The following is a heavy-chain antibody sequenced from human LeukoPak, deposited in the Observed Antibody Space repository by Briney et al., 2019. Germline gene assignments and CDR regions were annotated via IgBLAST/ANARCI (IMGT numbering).Heavy chain of an antibody. J-gene: IGHJ4*02. CDR2: ISYDGSNK. CDR1: GFTFSSYA. Sequence: GGSLRLSCAASGFTFSSYAMHWVRQAPGKGLGWVAVISYDGSNKYYADSVKGRFTISRDNSKNTLYLQMNSLRAEDTAVYYCAREEAYFGGVPFDYWGQGTLVTVSS. CDR3: AREEAYFGGVPFDY. V-gene: IGHV3-30*01. D-gene: IGHD3-3*01.